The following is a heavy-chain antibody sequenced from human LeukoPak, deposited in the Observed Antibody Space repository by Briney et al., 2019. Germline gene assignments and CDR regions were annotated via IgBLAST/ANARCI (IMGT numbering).Heavy chain of an antibody. D-gene: IGHD5-12*01. CDR3: ARGGYDFANYFDY. J-gene: IGHJ4*02. CDR1: GGSISSGGYS. Sequence: SQTLSLTCAVSGGSISSGGYSWSWIRQPPGKGLEWIGYIYHSGSTYYNPSLKSRVTISVDRSKNQFSLKLSSVTAADTAVYYCARGGYDFANYFDYWGQGTPVTVSS. CDR2: IYHSGST. V-gene: IGHV4-30-2*01.